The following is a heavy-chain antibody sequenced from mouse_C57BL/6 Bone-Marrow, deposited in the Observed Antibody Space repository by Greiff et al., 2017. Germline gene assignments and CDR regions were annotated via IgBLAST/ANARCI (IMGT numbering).Heavy chain of an antibody. J-gene: IGHJ3*01. CDR2: ISYDGSN. CDR3: ARDDPFNYVKFAY. D-gene: IGHD2-1*01. CDR1: GYSITSGYY. Sequence: EVQLQESGPGLVKPSQSLSLTCSVTGYSITSGYYWNWIRQFPGNKLEWMGYISYDGSNNYNPSLKNRIPITRDTSKHQFFLKLNSVTTEDTATYYCARDDPFNYVKFAYWGQGTLVTVSA. V-gene: IGHV3-6*01.